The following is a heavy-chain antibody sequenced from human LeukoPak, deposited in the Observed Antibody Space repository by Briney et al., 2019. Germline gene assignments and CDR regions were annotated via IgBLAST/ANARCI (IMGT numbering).Heavy chain of an antibody. CDR2: IRSKAYGETT. Sequence: GGSLRLSCSAYGFSPGDHAMTWVRQAPGKGLEWVGFIRSKAYGETTEYAASVKDRFTISRDDSKNTVNLQMNSLKAEDTAVYYCARGPIYLWIYSGMGVWGQGTTVTVSS. V-gene: IGHV3-49*04. CDR3: ARGPIYLWIYSGMGV. J-gene: IGHJ6*02. CDR1: GFSPGDHA. D-gene: IGHD3-9*01.